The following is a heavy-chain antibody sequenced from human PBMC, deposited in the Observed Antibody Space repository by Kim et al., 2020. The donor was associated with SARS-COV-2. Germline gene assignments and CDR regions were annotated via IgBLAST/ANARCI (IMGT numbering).Heavy chain of an antibody. J-gene: IGHJ5*02. CDR1: GFTFSSYA. V-gene: IGHV3-23*01. Sequence: GGSLRLSCAASGFTFSSYAMSWVRQAPGKGLEWVSAISGSGGSTYYADSVKGRFTISRDNSKNTLYLQMNSLRAEDTAVYYCAKVDSAGYSYGSGWFDPWGQGTLVTVSS. D-gene: IGHD5-18*01. CDR3: AKVDSAGYSYGSGWFDP. CDR2: ISGSGGST.